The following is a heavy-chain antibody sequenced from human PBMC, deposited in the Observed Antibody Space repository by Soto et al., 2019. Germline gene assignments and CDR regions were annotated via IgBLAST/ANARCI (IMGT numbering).Heavy chain of an antibody. V-gene: IGHV5-51*01. J-gene: IGHJ6*03. D-gene: IGHD1-1*01. Sequence: GESLKISCKGSGYSFTNYWIGWVRQLPGKGLEWMGIIYPGDSDTRYSPSFQGQVTISVDKSISSAYLQWSSLTASDSGMYYCARGGRTSGTTNYMDVWGKGTTVTVSS. CDR1: GYSFTNYW. CDR3: ARGGRTSGTTNYMDV. CDR2: IYPGDSDT.